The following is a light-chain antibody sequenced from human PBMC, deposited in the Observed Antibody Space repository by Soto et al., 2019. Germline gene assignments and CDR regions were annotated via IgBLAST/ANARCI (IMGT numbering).Light chain of an antibody. J-gene: IGLJ1*01. Sequence: QSDLTQPASVSGSPGQSITISCTGTSSDVGAYNYDSWYQQYPGEAPKVIIYDVSHRPAGVSNRFSGSKSGNTASLTISGLQTQDEADYYCSSYTSATTYVFGTGTKLTVL. CDR1: SSDVGAYNY. V-gene: IGLV2-14*01. CDR3: SSYTSATTYV. CDR2: DVS.